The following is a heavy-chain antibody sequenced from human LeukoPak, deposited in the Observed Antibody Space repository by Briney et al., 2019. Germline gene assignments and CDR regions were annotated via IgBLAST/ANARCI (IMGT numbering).Heavy chain of an antibody. CDR1: EFTFTSYA. CDR3: ARDLGPTYCILDY. J-gene: IGHJ4*02. CDR2: ISYDGSNR. D-gene: IGHD3-16*01. Sequence: GGSLRLSCAASEFTFTSYAFHWVRQAPGKGLEWIAFISYDGSNRFYADSVKGRFTISRDNSKNTLYLQMNSLRAEDTAVYYCARDLGPTYCILDYWGQGTLVTVSS. V-gene: IGHV3-30-3*01.